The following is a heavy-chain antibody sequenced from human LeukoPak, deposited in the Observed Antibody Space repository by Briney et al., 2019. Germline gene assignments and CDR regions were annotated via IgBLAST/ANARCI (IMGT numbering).Heavy chain of an antibody. D-gene: IGHD2-2*01. CDR1: GFTFSSYG. CDR3: AKPPRYCSSTSCVYYYYYMDV. CDR2: IRYDGSNK. J-gene: IGHJ6*03. Sequence: PGGSLRLSCAASGFTFSSYGMHWVRQAPGKGLEWVAFIRYDGSNKYYADSVKGRFTISRDNSKNTLYLQMNSLRAEDTAVYYCAKPPRYCSSTSCVYYYYYMDVWGKGTTVTVSS. V-gene: IGHV3-30*02.